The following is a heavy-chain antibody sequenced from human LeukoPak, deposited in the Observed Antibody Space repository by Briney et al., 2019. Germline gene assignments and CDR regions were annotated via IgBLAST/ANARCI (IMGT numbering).Heavy chain of an antibody. CDR3: ARGHCSSTSCYTEDY. CDR2: IYYSGST. V-gene: IGHV4-39*07. CDR1: GGSISSSSYY. J-gene: IGHJ4*02. D-gene: IGHD2-2*02. Sequence: PSETLSLTCTVSGGSISSSSYYWGWIRQPPGKGLEWIGSIYYSGSTYYNPSLKSRVTISVDTSKNQFSLKLSSVTAADTAVYYCARGHCSSTSCYTEDYWGQGTLVTVSS.